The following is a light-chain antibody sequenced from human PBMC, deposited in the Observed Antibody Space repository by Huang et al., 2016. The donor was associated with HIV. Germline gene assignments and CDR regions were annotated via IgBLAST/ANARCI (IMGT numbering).Light chain of an antibody. V-gene: IGKV3-20*01. J-gene: IGKJ4*01. CDR1: QSVTNSY. CDR2: GAS. CDR3: HQYGSSPLT. Sequence: EIVLTQSPDTLSLSPGQRATLSCRASQSVTNSYLAWYQQKPGQAPSLLIYGASNRATGVPDRFSGGGSGTDFTLTISGLEPEDFVVYYCHQYGSSPLTFGGGTKVEIK.